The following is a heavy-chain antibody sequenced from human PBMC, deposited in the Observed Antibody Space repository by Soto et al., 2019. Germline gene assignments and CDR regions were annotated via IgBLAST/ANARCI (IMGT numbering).Heavy chain of an antibody. V-gene: IGHV1-69*08. CDR3: ARERGYYYYGMDV. CDR2: IIPILGIA. D-gene: IGHD3-10*01. Sequence: QVQLVQSGAEVKKPGSSVKVSCKASGGTFSSYTISWVRQAPGQGLEWMGRIIPILGIANYAQKFQGRVTXNXEXXTSTAYMELSSLRSEDTAVYYCARERGYYYYGMDVWGQGTTVTVSS. J-gene: IGHJ6*02. CDR1: GGTFSSYT.